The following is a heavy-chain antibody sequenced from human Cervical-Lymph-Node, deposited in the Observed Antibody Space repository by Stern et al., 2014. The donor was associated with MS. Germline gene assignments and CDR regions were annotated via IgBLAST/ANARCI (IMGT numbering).Heavy chain of an antibody. CDR2: VSAYNGKT. V-gene: IGHV1-18*01. CDR3: ARDAGWYWYFDL. CDR1: GYTFTNNG. D-gene: IGHD6-19*01. J-gene: IGHJ2*01. Sequence: QVQLVESGAEVKKPGASVKVSCKASGYTFTNNGINWVRQAPGQGLEWMGWVSAYNGKTNYAPKYQGRVTMTADISTTTAYMELRSLTSDDTAVYYCARDAGWYWYFDLWGRGTLVTVSS.